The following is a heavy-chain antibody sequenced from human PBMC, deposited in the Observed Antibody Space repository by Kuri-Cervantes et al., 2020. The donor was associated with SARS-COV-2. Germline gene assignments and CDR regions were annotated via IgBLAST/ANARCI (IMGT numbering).Heavy chain of an antibody. CDR2: ASTYNDKR. V-gene: IGHV1-18*01. Sequence: ASVKVSCKTSGYPFTSYGFTWVRQAPGQGLEWMGWASTYNDKRNLAQKVKDRVTLTTDTSTRTAYMELSRLRSDDTAVYYCARASRTTGTRYYFDYWGQGTLVTVSS. CDR1: GYPFTSYG. J-gene: IGHJ4*02. CDR3: ARASRTTGTRYYFDY. D-gene: IGHD4-11*01.